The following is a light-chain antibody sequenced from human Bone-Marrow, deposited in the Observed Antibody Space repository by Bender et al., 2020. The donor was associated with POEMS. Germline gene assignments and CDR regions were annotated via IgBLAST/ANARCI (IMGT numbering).Light chain of an antibody. CDR2: DVT. J-gene: IGLJ1*01. CDR1: SRDIGGYDY. Sequence: QSALTQPASVSGSPGQSITISCTGTSRDIGGYDYVSWYQQHPGKAPKLIIYDVTQRPSGVPDRFSGSKSGNTASLTISGLQAEDEADYYCCSYPGSYTFVFGTGTKVTVL. CDR3: CSYPGSYTFV. V-gene: IGLV2-11*01.